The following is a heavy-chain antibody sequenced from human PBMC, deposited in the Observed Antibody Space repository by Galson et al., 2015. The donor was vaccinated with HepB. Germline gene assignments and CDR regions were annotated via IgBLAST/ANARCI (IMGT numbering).Heavy chain of an antibody. D-gene: IGHD4-11*01. CDR2: ISGSGGST. V-gene: IGHV3-23*01. Sequence: SLRLSCAASGFTFSNYAMNWVRQAPGKGLEWVSGISGSGGSTYYADSVKGRFTISRDNSKSTLYLQMNSLRAEDTAVYYCARSSHYADYYYYGMDVWGQGTTVTVSS. J-gene: IGHJ6*02. CDR1: GFTFSNYA. CDR3: ARSSHYADYYYYGMDV.